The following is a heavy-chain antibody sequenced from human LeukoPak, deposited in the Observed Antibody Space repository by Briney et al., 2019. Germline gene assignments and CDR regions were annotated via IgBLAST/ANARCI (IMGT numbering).Heavy chain of an antibody. V-gene: IGHV3-30*03. Sequence: GGSLRLSCAASGFTFSVYGMYWVRQPPGKGLEWVALISYDGTDKYHVDSVKGRFTISRDNSNNTLYLQMNSLRPDDTAVYYCARDQYSSSWYYYYYGMDVWGQGTTVTVSS. CDR3: ARDQYSSSWYYYYYGMDV. CDR1: GFTFSVYG. D-gene: IGHD6-13*01. CDR2: ISYDGTDK. J-gene: IGHJ6*02.